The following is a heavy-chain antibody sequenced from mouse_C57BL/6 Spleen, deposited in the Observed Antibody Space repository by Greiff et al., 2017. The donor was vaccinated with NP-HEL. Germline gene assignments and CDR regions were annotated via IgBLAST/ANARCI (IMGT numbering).Heavy chain of an antibody. D-gene: IGHD1-1*01. CDR1: GYSITSGYY. J-gene: IGHJ2*01. CDR2: IRYDGST. Sequence: DVQLVESGPGLVKPSPSLSLSCSVTGYSITSGYYWNWIRQFPGNQLEWVGYIRYDGSTNYNPSFKNRITITRDTSKNHFCLKLNSVTTEDTATYYCARLITTVVAPFDYWGQGTTLTVSA. CDR3: ARLITTVVAPFDY. V-gene: IGHV3-6*01.